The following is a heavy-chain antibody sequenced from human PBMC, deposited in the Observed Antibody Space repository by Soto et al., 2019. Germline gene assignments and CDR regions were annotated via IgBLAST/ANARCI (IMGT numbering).Heavy chain of an antibody. Sequence: SGPTLVKPTQTLTLTCTFSGFSLSTSGVGVGWIRQPPGKALEWLALIYWDDDKRYSPSLKSRLTITKDTSKNQVVLTMTNMDPVDTATYYCAHRRTCSGGSCYSSWFDPWGQGTLVTVSS. CDR3: AHRRTCSGGSCYSSWFDP. V-gene: IGHV2-5*02. J-gene: IGHJ5*02. CDR2: IYWDDDK. CDR1: GFSLSTSGVG. D-gene: IGHD2-15*01.